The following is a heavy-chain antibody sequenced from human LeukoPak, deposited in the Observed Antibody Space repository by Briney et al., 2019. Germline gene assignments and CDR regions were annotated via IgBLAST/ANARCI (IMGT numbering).Heavy chain of an antibody. V-gene: IGHV1-2*06. CDR3: ARGLGVKYDFWSGYSVDP. J-gene: IGHJ5*02. D-gene: IGHD3-3*01. CDR2: INPNSGGT. Sequence: ASVKVSCKASGYTFTVYYMHGVRQAPGQGLGWMGRINPNSGGTNYAQKFQGRVPMTRDTSISTAYMELSRLRSDDTAVYYCARGLGVKYDFWSGYSVDPWGQGTLVTVSS. CDR1: GYTFTVYY.